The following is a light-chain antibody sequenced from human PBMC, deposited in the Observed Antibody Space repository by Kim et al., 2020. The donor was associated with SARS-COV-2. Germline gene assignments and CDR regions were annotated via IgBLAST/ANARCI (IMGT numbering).Light chain of an antibody. CDR1: SLRSYY. CDR3: NSRDSSGERWV. J-gene: IGLJ3*02. CDR2: GKN. V-gene: IGLV3-19*01. Sequence: ALGQTVRITCQGDSLRSYYASWYQQKPGQAPILVIYGKNNRPSGIPDRFSGSSSGNTASLTITGAQAEDEADYYCNSRDSSGERWVFGGGTQLTVL.